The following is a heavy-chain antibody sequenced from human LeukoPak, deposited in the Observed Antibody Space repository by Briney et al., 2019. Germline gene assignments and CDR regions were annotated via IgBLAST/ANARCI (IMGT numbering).Heavy chain of an antibody. CDR2: ISYDGSNK. Sequence: GGSLRLSCAASGFTFSSYAMHWVRQAPGKGLEWVAVISYDGSNKYYADSVKGRFTISRDNSKNTLYLQMNSLRAEDTAVYYCARDFIPEELLLGPPLDWGQGTLVTVSS. D-gene: IGHD1-26*01. CDR3: ARDFIPEELLLGPPLD. J-gene: IGHJ4*02. V-gene: IGHV3-30*04. CDR1: GFTFSSYA.